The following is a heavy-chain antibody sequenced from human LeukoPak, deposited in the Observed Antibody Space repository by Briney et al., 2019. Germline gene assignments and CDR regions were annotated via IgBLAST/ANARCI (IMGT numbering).Heavy chain of an antibody. CDR2: IYYSGRT. CDR3: ARLLYDRSGYYWFDP. V-gene: IGHV4-39*01. D-gene: IGHD3-22*01. CDR1: GGSVSSSSYY. J-gene: IGHJ5*02. Sequence: SETLSPTCTVSGGSVSSSSYYWGWIPQPPGKGLEWIGSIYYSGRTYDNPSLKSRVTMSVDTSKNQFSLKLSSVTAADTAVYYCARLLYDRSGYYWFDPWGQGTLVTVSS.